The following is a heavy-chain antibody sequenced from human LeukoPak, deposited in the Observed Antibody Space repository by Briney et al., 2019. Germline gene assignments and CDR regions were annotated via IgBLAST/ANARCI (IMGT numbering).Heavy chain of an antibody. V-gene: IGHV3-21*04. D-gene: IGHD1-1*01. CDR3: ARWNDGLEFDY. Sequence: GGSLRLSCAASGFTFSSYSMNWVRQAPGKGLEWVSFISSSSRNIYYADSVKGRYTMSRDNAKNSLYLQMNSLRAEDTAVYYCARWNDGLEFDYWGQGTLVSVPS. J-gene: IGHJ4*02. CDR2: ISSSSRNI. CDR1: GFTFSSYS.